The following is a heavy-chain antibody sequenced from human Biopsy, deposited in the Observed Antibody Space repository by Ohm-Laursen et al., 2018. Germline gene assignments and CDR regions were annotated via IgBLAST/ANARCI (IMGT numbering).Heavy chain of an antibody. J-gene: IGHJ4*02. V-gene: IGHV3-9*01. CDR2: ISWNSGSI. CDR1: GFTFQDHA. Sequence: SLRLSCASTGFTFQDHAMHWVRHAPGKGLEWVSGISWNSGSINYAVSVQGRFTISRDNAKNSLYLQMNSLRVEDTALYFCARLGELHGLWYFDFWGQGALVTVSS. CDR3: ARLGELHGLWYFDF. D-gene: IGHD2-21*01.